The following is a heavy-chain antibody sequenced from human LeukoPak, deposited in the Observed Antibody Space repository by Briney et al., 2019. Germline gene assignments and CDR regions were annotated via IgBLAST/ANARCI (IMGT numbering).Heavy chain of an antibody. D-gene: IGHD6-13*01. CDR1: GGSFSGYY. Sequence: PSETLSLTCAVYGGSFSGYYWSWIRQPPGKGLEWIGEINHSGSTNYNPSLKSRVTISVDTSKNQFSLKLSSVTAADTAVYYCARGGRCAQQLVSFWFDPWGQGTLVTVSS. J-gene: IGHJ5*02. CDR3: ARGGRCAQQLVSFWFDP. V-gene: IGHV4-34*01. CDR2: INHSGST.